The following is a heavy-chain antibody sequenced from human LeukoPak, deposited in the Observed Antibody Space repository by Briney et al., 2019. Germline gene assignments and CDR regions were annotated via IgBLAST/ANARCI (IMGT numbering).Heavy chain of an antibody. Sequence: PGGSLRLSCAASGFSFSSYWMSWVRQAPGKGLEWVANIKQDGSEKYYVDSVKGRFTISRDNAKNSLYLQMTGLRVDDTAVYYCAKNRAAGPPNWFDPWGQGTLVTVSS. D-gene: IGHD6-25*01. V-gene: IGHV3-7*03. CDR2: IKQDGSEK. J-gene: IGHJ5*02. CDR3: AKNRAAGPPNWFDP. CDR1: GFSFSSYW.